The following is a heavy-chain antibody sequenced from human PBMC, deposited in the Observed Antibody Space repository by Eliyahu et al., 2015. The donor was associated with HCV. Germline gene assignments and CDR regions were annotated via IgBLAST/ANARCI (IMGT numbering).Heavy chain of an antibody. J-gene: IGHJ5*02. Sequence: QVHLQESGPGLVRPSETLSLTCTVSGGSIMTYYWSWIRQPPGKGLEWIGFVHHRGSTNSNPSLKSRVTITMDTSKNQFSLKLTSVTAADTAVYYCAKVGANCGGGECLLDWLDTWGQGTLVAVSS. CDR2: VHHRGST. D-gene: IGHD2-21*01. CDR3: AKVGANCGGGECLLDWLDT. V-gene: IGHV4-59*01. CDR1: GGSIMTYY.